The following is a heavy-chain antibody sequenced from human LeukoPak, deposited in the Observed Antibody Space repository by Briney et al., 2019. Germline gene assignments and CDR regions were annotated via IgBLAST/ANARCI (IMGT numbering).Heavy chain of an antibody. CDR3: AKDITMVRGVIIPYYYMDV. CDR2: ISGSGGST. V-gene: IGHV3-23*01. CDR1: GFTFNRYN. J-gene: IGHJ6*03. D-gene: IGHD3-10*01. Sequence: GGSLRLSCAASGFTFNRYNMNWVRRAPGKGLEWVSAISGSGGSTYYADSVKGRFTISRDNSKNTLYLQMNSLRAEDTAVYYCAKDITMVRGVIIPYYYMDVWGKGTTVTISS.